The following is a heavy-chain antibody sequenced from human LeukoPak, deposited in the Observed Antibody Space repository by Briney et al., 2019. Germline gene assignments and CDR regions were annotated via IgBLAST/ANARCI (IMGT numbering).Heavy chain of an antibody. D-gene: IGHD2-15*01. CDR2: IWYDGSNK. CDR1: GFTFSSYG. V-gene: IGHV3-33*01. CDR3: ARDGCAGSCYSVDY. J-gene: IGHJ4*02. Sequence: GGSLRLSCAASGFTFSSYGMHWVRQAPGKGLEWVALIWYDGSNKYYADSVKGRFTISRDNSKNTLYLQMNSLRAEDTAVYYCARDGCAGSCYSVDYWGQGTLVTVSS.